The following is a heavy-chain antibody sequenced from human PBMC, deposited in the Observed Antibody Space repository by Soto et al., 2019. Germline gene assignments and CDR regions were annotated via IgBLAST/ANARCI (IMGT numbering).Heavy chain of an antibody. J-gene: IGHJ5*02. CDR3: ARDRRRRSTIFGVVYWFDP. CDR1: GFTFSSYG. CDR2: IWYDGSNK. V-gene: IGHV3-33*01. D-gene: IGHD3-3*01. Sequence: QVQLVESGGGVVQPGRSLRLSCAASGFTFSSYGMHWVRQAPGKGLEWVAVIWYDGSNKYYADSVKGRFTISRDNSKNTLYLQMNGLRAEDTDVYYCARDRRRRSTIFGVVYWFDPWGQGTLVTVSS.